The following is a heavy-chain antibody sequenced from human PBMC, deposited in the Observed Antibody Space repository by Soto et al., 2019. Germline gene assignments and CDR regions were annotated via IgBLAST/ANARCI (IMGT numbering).Heavy chain of an antibody. V-gene: IGHV1-18*04. CDR1: GYTFIGHG. CDR3: ARVSSSIVVVPDYGMDV. J-gene: IGHJ6*02. D-gene: IGHD2-2*01. Sequence: ASVKVSCKASGYTFIGHGITWVRQAPGQGLEWMGWISVKNGNTKYAQKVQDRVTMTTDTSTSTAYLEVRSLRSDDTAVYYCARVSSSIVVVPDYGMDVWGQGTTVTVSS. CDR2: ISVKNGNT.